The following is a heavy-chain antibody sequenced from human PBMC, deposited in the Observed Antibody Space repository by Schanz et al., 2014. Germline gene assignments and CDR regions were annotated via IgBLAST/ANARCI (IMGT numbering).Heavy chain of an antibody. CDR1: GGSISSGGYY. D-gene: IGHD1-1*01. J-gene: IGHJ6*03. CDR2: IYDGGST. CDR3: ARGNNDYFYYYMDV. Sequence: QVQLQESGPGLVKPSQTLSLTCTVSGGSISSGGYYWSWIRQHPGKGLEWIGYIYDGGSTYYNPSLKSRVTISVDTSKNQLSLKLTSVTAADTAVYFCARGNNDYFYYYMDVWGKGAAVTVSS. V-gene: IGHV4-31*03.